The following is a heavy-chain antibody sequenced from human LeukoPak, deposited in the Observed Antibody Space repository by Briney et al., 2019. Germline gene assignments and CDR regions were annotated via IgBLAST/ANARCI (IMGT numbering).Heavy chain of an antibody. Sequence: SETLSLTYTVSGGSISSYYWSWIRQPPGKGLEWIGYIYSSGSTDYNPSLKSRVTISVDTSKSQFSLKLSSVTAADTAIYYCARDPSTFYFDYWGQGALVTVSS. CDR1: GGSISSYY. J-gene: IGHJ4*02. CDR3: ARDPSTFYFDY. CDR2: IYSSGST. V-gene: IGHV4-59*01. D-gene: IGHD3-16*01.